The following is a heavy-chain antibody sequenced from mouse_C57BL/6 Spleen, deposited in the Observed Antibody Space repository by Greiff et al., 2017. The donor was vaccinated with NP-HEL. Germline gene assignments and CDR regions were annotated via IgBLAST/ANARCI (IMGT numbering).Heavy chain of an antibody. CDR1: GFTFSDAW. J-gene: IGHJ4*01. Sequence: EVMLVESGGGLVQPGGSMKLSCAASGFTFSDAWMDWVRQSPEKGLEWVAEIRNKANNHATYYAESVKGRFTISRDDSKSSVYLQMNSLRAEDTGIYYCTRYYGSSEVYAMDYWGQGTSVTVSS. CDR2: IRNKANNHAT. V-gene: IGHV6-6*01. D-gene: IGHD1-1*01. CDR3: TRYYGSSEVYAMDY.